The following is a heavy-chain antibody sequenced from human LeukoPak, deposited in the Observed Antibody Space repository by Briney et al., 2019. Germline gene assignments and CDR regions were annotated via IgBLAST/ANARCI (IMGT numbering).Heavy chain of an antibody. J-gene: IGHJ3*02. Sequence: GGSLRLSCAASGFTFSDYYMSWIRQAPGKGLEWVSHISSSRSYTNYADSVKGRLTISRDNSKNSLYLQMNSLTTEDTALYFCAKGTTMYAFDIWGQGTMVTVSS. CDR2: ISSSRSYT. CDR3: AKGTTMYAFDI. V-gene: IGHV3-11*03. CDR1: GFTFSDYY. D-gene: IGHD1-1*01.